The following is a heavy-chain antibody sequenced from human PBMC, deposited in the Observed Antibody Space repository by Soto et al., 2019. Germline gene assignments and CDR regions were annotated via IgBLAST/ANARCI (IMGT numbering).Heavy chain of an antibody. D-gene: IGHD1-7*01. Sequence: ASVKVSCKASGYTFASYAISWMRQAPGQGLEWMGWISAYNGNTNYAQKLQGRVTMTTDTSTSTAYMELRSLRSDDTAVYYCAREGPNYYFDYWGQGTLVTVSS. CDR3: AREGPNYYFDY. J-gene: IGHJ4*02. CDR1: GYTFASYA. V-gene: IGHV1-18*01. CDR2: ISAYNGNT.